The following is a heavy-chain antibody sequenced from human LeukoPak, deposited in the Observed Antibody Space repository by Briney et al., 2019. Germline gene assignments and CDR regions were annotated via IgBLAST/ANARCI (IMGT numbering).Heavy chain of an antibody. D-gene: IGHD1-26*01. J-gene: IGHJ4*02. CDR3: AKETRGSYSDY. CDR1: GFTFSSSG. CDR2: IRYDGSSK. Sequence: GGSLRLSCAASGFTFSSSGMLWVRQAPGKGLEWVAFIRYDGSSKYYADSVKGRFTIPRDNSKNTLYLQMNSLRAEDTAVYYCAKETRGSYSDYWGQGTLVTVSS. V-gene: IGHV3-30*02.